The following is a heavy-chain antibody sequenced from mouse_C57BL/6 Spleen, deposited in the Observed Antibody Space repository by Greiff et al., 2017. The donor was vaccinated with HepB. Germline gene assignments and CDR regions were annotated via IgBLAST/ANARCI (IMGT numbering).Heavy chain of an antibody. J-gene: IGHJ4*01. Sequence: VQLKESGPGMVKPSQSLSLTCTVTGYSITSGYDWHWIRHFPGNKLEWMGNISYSGSTNYNPSLKSRISLTHDTSKNQFFLKLNSVTTEDTATYYCARANWDHYYAMDYWGQGTSVTVSS. V-gene: IGHV3-1*01. CDR3: ARANWDHYYAMDY. CDR2: ISYSGST. CDR1: GYSITSGYD. D-gene: IGHD4-1*01.